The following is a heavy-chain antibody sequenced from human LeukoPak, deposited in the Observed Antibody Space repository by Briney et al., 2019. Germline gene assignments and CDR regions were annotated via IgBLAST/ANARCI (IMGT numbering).Heavy chain of an antibody. J-gene: IGHJ4*02. Sequence: GGSLRLSCAASGNYWMHWVRQVPGKGLVWVSHINSDGSWTSYADSVKGRFTISKDNAKNTVYLQMNSLRAEDTAVYYCVSFYDTYWGRGTLVTVSS. CDR2: INSDGSWT. D-gene: IGHD2/OR15-2a*01. CDR3: VSFYDTY. V-gene: IGHV3-74*01. CDR1: GNYW.